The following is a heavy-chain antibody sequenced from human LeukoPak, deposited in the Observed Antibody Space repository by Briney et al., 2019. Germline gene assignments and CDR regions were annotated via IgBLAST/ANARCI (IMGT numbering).Heavy chain of an antibody. CDR3: ARGPGSTYFDY. CDR2: IYYSGSA. V-gene: IGHV4-59*01. Sequence: SETLSLTCTVSGGSINNYYWNWIRQPPGKGLEWIGYIYYSGSASYNPSLKSRVTISVDTSKNQFSLKLSSVTAADTAVYYCARGPGSTYFDYWGQGTLVTVSS. J-gene: IGHJ4*02. D-gene: IGHD2-2*01. CDR1: GGSINNYY.